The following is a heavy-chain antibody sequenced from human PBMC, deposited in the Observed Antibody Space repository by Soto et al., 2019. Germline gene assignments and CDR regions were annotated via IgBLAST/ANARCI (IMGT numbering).Heavy chain of an antibody. J-gene: IGHJ4*02. CDR1: GFTFSSYA. V-gene: IGHV3-23*01. CDR3: AKDRAERGRDGYNGLDY. D-gene: IGHD5-12*01. Sequence: GSLRLSCAASGFTFSSYAMSWVRQAPGKGLEWVSAISGSGGSTYYADSVKGRFTISRDNSKNTLYLQMNSLRAEDTAVYYCAKDRAERGRDGYNGLDYWGQGTLVTVSS. CDR2: ISGSGGST.